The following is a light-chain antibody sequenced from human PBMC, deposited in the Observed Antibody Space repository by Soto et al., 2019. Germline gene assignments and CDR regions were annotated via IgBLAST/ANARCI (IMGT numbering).Light chain of an antibody. J-gene: IGLJ1*01. CDR2: DVS. Sequence: QSALTQPRSVSGSPGQSVTISCTETSSDVGGYNYVSWYHQHPGKAPKLMIYDVSQRPSGVPDRFSGSKSGNTASLTISGLQAEDEADYYCCSYAGSYSYVFGTGTKLTVL. CDR3: CSYAGSYSYV. V-gene: IGLV2-11*01. CDR1: SSDVGGYNY.